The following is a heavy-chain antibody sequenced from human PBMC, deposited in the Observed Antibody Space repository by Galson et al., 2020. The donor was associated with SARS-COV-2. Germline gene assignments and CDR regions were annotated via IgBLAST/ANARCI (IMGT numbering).Heavy chain of an antibody. CDR1: GFPFNIYA. V-gene: IGHV3-30*04. CDR2: IPYDETNK. Sequence: GGSLRLSCAASGFPFNIYAMHWVRQAPGKGLEWVAVIPYDETNKPYADSVKGRFTISRDNSKNTLYLHMNSLRPEDTAVYYCATGGTVITLGDSWGQGTLVTVSS. D-gene: IGHD3-16*01. CDR3: ATGGTVITLGDS. J-gene: IGHJ4*02.